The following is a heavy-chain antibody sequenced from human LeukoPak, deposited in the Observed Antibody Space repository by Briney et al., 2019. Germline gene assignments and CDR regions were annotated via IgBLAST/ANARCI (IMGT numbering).Heavy chain of an antibody. CDR1: GYTLTELS. CDR2: FDPEDGET. Sequence: GASVKVSCKVSGYTLTELSMHWVRQAPGKGLEWMGGFDPEDGETIYAQKFQGRVTMTEDTSTDTAYMELSSLRSEDTAVYYCATLDYYGSGSYYMPFFDYWGQGTLVTVSS. CDR3: ATLDYYGSGSYYMPFFDY. J-gene: IGHJ4*02. D-gene: IGHD3-10*01. V-gene: IGHV1-24*01.